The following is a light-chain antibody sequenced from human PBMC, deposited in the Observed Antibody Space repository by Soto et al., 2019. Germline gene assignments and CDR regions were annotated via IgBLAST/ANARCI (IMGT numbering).Light chain of an antibody. V-gene: IGLV1-40*01. CDR3: QSYDSSLSGVV. CDR1: SSNIGAGYD. Sequence: QSVLTQPPSVSGAPGQRVTISCTGSSSNIGAGYDVHWYQQLPGTVPKVLIYGNNNRPSWVPDRFSGSKSGTSASLAITGLLAEDEADYYCQSYDSSLSGVVFGGGTKLTVL. J-gene: IGLJ2*01. CDR2: GNN.